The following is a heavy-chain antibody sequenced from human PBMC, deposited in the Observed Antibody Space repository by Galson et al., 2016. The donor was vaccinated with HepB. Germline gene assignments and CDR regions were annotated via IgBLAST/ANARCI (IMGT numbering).Heavy chain of an antibody. CDR3: ALRRKATVTNSPPHYSYYYMDV. V-gene: IGHV4-31*03. Sequence: TLSLTCTVSGGSISSGPYSWTWIRQYPGKGLEWIGYIYYSGSAYYNPSLKSRVTISLDTSKNQFSLKLSSVTAADTAVYYCALRRKATVTNSPPHYSYYYMDVWGKGTTVTVSS. CDR2: IYYSGSA. J-gene: IGHJ6*03. CDR1: GGSISSGPYS. D-gene: IGHD4-11*01.